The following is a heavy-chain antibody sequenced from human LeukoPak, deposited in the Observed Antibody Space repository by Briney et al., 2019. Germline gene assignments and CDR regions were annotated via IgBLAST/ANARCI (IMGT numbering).Heavy chain of an antibody. CDR3: AKDPVEDIVVVPAAIDY. V-gene: IGHV3-30*18. J-gene: IGHJ4*02. CDR1: GFTFSSYG. Sequence: GGSLRLSCAASGFTFSSYGMHWVRQAPGKGLEWVAVISYDGSNKYHADSVKGRFTISRDNSKNTLYLQMNSLRAEDTAVYYCAKDPVEDIVVVPAAIDYWGQGTLVTVSS. CDR2: ISYDGSNK. D-gene: IGHD2-2*01.